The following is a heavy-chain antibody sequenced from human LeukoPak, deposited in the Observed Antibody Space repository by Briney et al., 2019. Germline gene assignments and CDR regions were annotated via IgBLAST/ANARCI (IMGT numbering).Heavy chain of an antibody. D-gene: IGHD2-21*02. CDR3: ASSYCGGDCYSLYYFDY. J-gene: IGHJ4*02. CDR2: IYHSGST. V-gene: IGHV4-30-2*01. CDR1: GGSISSGDYS. Sequence: TLSLTCAVSGGSISSGDYSWSWIRQPPGGGLEWIGYIYHSGSTYYNPSLKSRVTISVDRSKNQFSLKLSSVTAADTAVYYCASSYCGGDCYSLYYFDYWGQGTLVTASS.